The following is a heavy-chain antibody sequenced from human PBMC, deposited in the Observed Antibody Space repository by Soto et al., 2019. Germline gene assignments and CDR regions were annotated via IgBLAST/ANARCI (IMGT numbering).Heavy chain of an antibody. Sequence: EVHLLESGGGLVQPGGPLRLSCAASGFTFSNYAMGWVRQAPGKGLEWVSTISYNGRNTFSADSVRGRFTISRDDSRNTLYLQMTSLRAEVTAVYYCASETYYVVNDWCQGTLVTVSS. CDR2: ISYNGRNT. V-gene: IGHV3-23*01. J-gene: IGHJ4*02. CDR1: GFTFSNYA. CDR3: ASETYYVVND. D-gene: IGHD1-26*01.